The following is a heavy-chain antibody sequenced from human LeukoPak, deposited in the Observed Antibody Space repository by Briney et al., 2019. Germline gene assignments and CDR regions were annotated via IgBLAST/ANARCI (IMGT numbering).Heavy chain of an antibody. V-gene: IGHV3-21*01. J-gene: IGHJ4*02. CDR1: GFTFSSYS. Sequence: GGSLGLSCAASGFTFSSYSMNWVRQAPGKGLEWVSSISSSSSYIYYADSVKGRFTISRDNAKNSLYLQMNSLRAEDTAVYYCARDPTFYNSSWYDYWGQGTLVTVSS. D-gene: IGHD6-13*01. CDR2: ISSSSSYI. CDR3: ARDPTFYNSSWYDY.